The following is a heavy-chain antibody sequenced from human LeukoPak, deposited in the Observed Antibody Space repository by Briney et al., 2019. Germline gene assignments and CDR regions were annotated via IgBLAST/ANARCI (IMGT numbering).Heavy chain of an antibody. CDR3: GRSKGPGVMEPQNT. CDR2: IYYRGGA. V-gene: IGHV4-39*01. Sequence: PSETLSLTCTVSGGSVSTSPCYWGWIRQPPGKGLEWIGSIYYRGGASYNPSLTSRVTISVDTSNNQFSLRLSSVTAADSGVYYCGRSKGPGVMEPQNTGGQGPL. D-gene: IGHD2-8*01. J-gene: IGHJ4*02. CDR1: GGSVSTSPCY.